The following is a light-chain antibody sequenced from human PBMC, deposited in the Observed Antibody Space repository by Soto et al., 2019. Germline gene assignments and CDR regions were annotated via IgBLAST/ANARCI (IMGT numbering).Light chain of an antibody. V-gene: IGKV1-5*03. CDR3: QQYKAYPYT. J-gene: IGKJ2*01. Sequence: DIEMTQSPSTLSASVGDRVTITCRATQSLNIWLAWYQQKPGKAPKLLISKASSLESGVPSRFSGSGSGTEFSLTISSLQPDDFATYYCQQYKAYPYTFGQGTKLEMK. CDR1: QSLNIW. CDR2: KAS.